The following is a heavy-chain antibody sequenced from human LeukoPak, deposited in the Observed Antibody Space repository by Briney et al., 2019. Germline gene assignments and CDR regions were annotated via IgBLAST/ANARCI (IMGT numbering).Heavy chain of an antibody. D-gene: IGHD2-21*02. Sequence: GGSLRLSCAASGFTFSSYAMSWVRQAPGKGLEWVSAISGSGGSTYYADSVRGRFTISRDNSKNTLYLQMHSLRAEDTAVYYCAKDTHIVVVTASTFDYWGQGTLVTVSS. CDR3: AKDTHIVVVTASTFDY. J-gene: IGHJ4*02. CDR2: ISGSGGST. CDR1: GFTFSSYA. V-gene: IGHV3-23*01.